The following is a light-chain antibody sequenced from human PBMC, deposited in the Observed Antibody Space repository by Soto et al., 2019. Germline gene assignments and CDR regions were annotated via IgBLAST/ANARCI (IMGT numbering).Light chain of an antibody. V-gene: IGLV2-14*01. CDR1: SSDVGGYNY. J-gene: IGLJ1*01. CDR2: DVR. Sequence: QSLLTQPSSVSGSPGQSITISCPGTSSDVGGYNYVSWYQQHPGKAPKLMIYDVRNRPSGVSNRFSGSKSVNTASLTISGLQAEDEADYYCSSYTTISTYAFGTGTKVTVL. CDR3: SSYTTISTYA.